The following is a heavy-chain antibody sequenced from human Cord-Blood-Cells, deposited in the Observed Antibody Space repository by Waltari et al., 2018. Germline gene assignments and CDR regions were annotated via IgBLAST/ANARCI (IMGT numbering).Heavy chain of an antibody. CDR3: ARQTGYRGSYPDY. J-gene: IGHJ4*02. V-gene: IGHV1-69*01. Sequence: QVQLVQSGAEVKKPGASVKVPCKASGGTFSSYATSWVRLAPGQGLEWMGWIIPIFGTANYAQKFQGRVTSTADESTSTAYMELRSLRSEDTAVYYCARQTGYRGSYPDYWGQGTLVTVSS. D-gene: IGHD1-26*01. CDR1: GGTFSSYA. CDR2: IIPIFGTA.